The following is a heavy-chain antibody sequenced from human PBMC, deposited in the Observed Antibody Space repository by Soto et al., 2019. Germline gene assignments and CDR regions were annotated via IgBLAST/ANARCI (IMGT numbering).Heavy chain of an antibody. CDR3: AAVRPLRYSSSWADPWYFDL. Sequence: QMQLVQSGPEVRKPGTSVKVSCKASGFTFTTSAMQWVRQARGQRLEWIGWIVIGSGSTNYAQKFQERVTITRDMSTSTAYMELSSLRSEDTAVYYCAAVRPLRYSSSWADPWYFDLWGRGTLVTVSS. CDR1: GFTFTTSA. D-gene: IGHD6-13*01. J-gene: IGHJ2*01. CDR2: IVIGSGST. V-gene: IGHV1-58*02.